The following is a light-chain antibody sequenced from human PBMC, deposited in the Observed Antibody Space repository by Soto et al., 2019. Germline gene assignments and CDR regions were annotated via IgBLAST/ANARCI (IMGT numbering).Light chain of an antibody. Sequence: QSALTQPASVSGSPGQSITISCTGTSSDVGGYNYVSWYQQHPGKAPKVMIYEVSNRPSGVSNRFSASKSGNTASLTISGLQAEDEGDYYCSSFTSSSTVVVFGGGTKLTVL. V-gene: IGLV2-14*01. CDR2: EVS. CDR1: SSDVGGYNY. CDR3: SSFTSSSTVVV. J-gene: IGLJ2*01.